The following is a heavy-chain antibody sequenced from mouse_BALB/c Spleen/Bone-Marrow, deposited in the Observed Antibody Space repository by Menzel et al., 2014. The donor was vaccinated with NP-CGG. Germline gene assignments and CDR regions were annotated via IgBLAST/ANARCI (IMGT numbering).Heavy chain of an antibody. D-gene: IGHD1-1*01. V-gene: IGHV1-4*02. J-gene: IGHJ3*01. CDR1: GYTFTSYT. CDR2: INPSSGYT. Sequence: VQLQQSAAELARPGASVKMSCKAPGYTFTSYTMHWVKQRPGQGLEWIGYINPSSGYTDYNQKFKDKTTLTADKSSSTAYMQLSSLTSEDSAVYYCARGYYGSSTFAYWGQGTLVTVSA. CDR3: ARGYYGSSTFAY.